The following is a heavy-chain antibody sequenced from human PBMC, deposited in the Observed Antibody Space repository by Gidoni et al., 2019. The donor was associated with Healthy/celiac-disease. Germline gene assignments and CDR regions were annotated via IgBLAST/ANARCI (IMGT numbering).Heavy chain of an antibody. D-gene: IGHD6-19*01. CDR2: IYSGGST. V-gene: IGHV3-66*02. J-gene: IGHJ3*02. CDR3: ARDWKQWLAFDI. CDR1: GFTVSSTY. Sequence: EVQLVESGGGLVQPGGSLRLSCAASGFTVSSTYMRWVRQAPGKGLEWVSGIYSGGSTYYADSVKGRFTISRDNSKNTLYLQMNSLRAEDTAVYYCARDWKQWLAFDIWGQGTMVTVSS.